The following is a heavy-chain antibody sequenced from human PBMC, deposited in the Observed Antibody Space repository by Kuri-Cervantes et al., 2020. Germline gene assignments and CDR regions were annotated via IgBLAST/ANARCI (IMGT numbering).Heavy chain of an antibody. V-gene: IGHV3-21*01. Sequence: GESLKISCAASGFTFSSYWMSWVRQAPGKGLEWVSSISSTSSHIYYADSVKGRFTISRDNAKNSLYLQMNSLRAEDTAVYYCAKSFGWYFDYWGQGTLVTVSS. CDR2: ISSTSSHI. D-gene: IGHD6-19*01. J-gene: IGHJ4*02. CDR1: GFTFSSYW. CDR3: AKSFGWYFDY.